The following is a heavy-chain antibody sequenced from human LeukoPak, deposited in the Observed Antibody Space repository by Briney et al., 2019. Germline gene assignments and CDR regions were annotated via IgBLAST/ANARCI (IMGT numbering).Heavy chain of an antibody. J-gene: IGHJ1*01. CDR3: ARLKQQLVRLYFQH. CDR2: IYYSGSA. V-gene: IGHV4-39*01. CDR1: GGSISGTSLY. Sequence: SETLSLTCTASGGSISGTSLYWGWIRQPPGKGLEWIGSIYYSGSAYYNSSLKSRVTTSVDTSKNQFSLKMNSVTAADTAVYYCARLKQQLVRLYFQHWGQGPILSVPS. D-gene: IGHD6-13*01.